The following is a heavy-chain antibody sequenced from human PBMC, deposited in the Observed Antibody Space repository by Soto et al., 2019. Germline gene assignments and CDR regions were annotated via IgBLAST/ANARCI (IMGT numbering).Heavy chain of an antibody. CDR3: ARFYDSSGYYSGFDP. V-gene: IGHV1-3*01. CDR1: GYTFTSYA. J-gene: IGHJ5*02. Sequence: ASVKVSCKASGYTFTSYAMHWVRQAPGQRLEWMGWINAGNGNTKYSQKFQGRVTITRDTSASTAYMELSSLRSEDTAVYYCARFYDSSGYYSGFDPWGQGTLVTVS. D-gene: IGHD3-22*01. CDR2: INAGNGNT.